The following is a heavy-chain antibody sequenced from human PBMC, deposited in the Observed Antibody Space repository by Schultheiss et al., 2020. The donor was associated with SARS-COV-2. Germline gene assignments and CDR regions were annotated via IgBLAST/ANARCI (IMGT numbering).Heavy chain of an antibody. J-gene: IGHJ4*02. CDR3: AKGRGACYSIGYGGICNFDY. CDR1: GFTFSSYG. Sequence: GGSLRLSCAASGFTFSSYGMHWVRQAPGKGLEWVAVISYDGNSKYYSDSVKGRFTISRDNSKNTLYLQMNSLRPEDTAVYFCAKGRGACYSIGYGGICNFDYWGQGTLVTVSS. V-gene: IGHV3-30*18. CDR2: ISYDGNSK. D-gene: IGHD1-26*01.